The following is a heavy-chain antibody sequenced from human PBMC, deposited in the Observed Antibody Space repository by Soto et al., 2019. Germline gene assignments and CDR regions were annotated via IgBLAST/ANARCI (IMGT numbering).Heavy chain of an antibody. D-gene: IGHD2-15*01. J-gene: IGHJ6*02. CDR2: IYYRGST. Sequence: QVQLQESGPGLVKPSETLSLTCTVTGASVSSGGYYWTWIRQPPGKGLEWIGYIYYRGSTNYNPTLKSRVTLALDPSNVRFSLRLSSVTAASTAVYSWARTFCRTSRFQAHDMDVWCQGTTVSVSS. CDR3: ARTFCRTSRFQAHDMDV. V-gene: IGHV4-61*08. CDR1: GASVSSGGYY.